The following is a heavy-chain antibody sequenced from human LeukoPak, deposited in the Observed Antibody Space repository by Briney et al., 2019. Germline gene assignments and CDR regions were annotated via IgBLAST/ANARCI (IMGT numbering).Heavy chain of an antibody. CDR3: ARDPGLSGWFDP. CDR1: GGSISSSSYY. D-gene: IGHD1-26*01. Sequence: PSETLSLTCTVSGGSISSSSYYWGWIRQPPGKGLEWIGSIYYSGSTYYNPSLKSRVTISVDTSKNQFSLKLSSVAAADTAVYYCARDPGLSGWFDPWGQGTLVTVSS. V-gene: IGHV4-39*07. CDR2: IYYSGST. J-gene: IGHJ5*02.